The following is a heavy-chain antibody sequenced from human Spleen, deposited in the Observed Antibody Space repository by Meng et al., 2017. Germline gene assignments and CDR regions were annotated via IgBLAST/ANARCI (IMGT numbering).Heavy chain of an antibody. CDR3: ARDGVGYGSGTNKWFDP. Sequence: LPDPCPGLVNPSQHLSLPCTVCGGSISTGGYYCNWIRHHPGKGLAWIGYIYYSGSTFYNPSLKSRVTMSVDTSKNQFALHLTSVTAADTAVYYCARDGVGYGSGTNKWFDPWGQGTLVTVSS. V-gene: IGHV4-31*03. CDR2: IYYSGST. D-gene: IGHD3-10*01. CDR1: GGSISTGGYY. J-gene: IGHJ5*02.